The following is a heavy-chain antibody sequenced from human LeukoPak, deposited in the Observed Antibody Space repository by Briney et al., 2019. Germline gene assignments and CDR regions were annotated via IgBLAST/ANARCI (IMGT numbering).Heavy chain of an antibody. V-gene: IGHV4-4*07. CDR2: IYTSGST. J-gene: IGHJ5*02. CDR3: ARSVYCCSTSCYRYPFDH. CDR1: GGSISSYY. Sequence: SETLSLTCTVSGGSISSYYWSWIRQPAGKGLEWIGRIYTSGSTNYHPSLKSRVTMSVETPKNQFSLKLRPVTAAETDGYYRARSVYCCSTSCYRYPFDHWGQGTLVTVSS. D-gene: IGHD2-2*02.